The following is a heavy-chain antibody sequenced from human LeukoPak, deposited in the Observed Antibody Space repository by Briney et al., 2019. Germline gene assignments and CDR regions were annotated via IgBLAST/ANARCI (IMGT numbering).Heavy chain of an antibody. D-gene: IGHD6-13*01. CDR3: ARGVRSSSWYSYYYYYYYMDV. CDR2: IIPIFGTA. V-gene: IGHV1-69*05. Sequence: ASVKVSCKASGGTFSSYAISWVRQAPGQGLEWMGGIIPIFGTANYAQKFQGRVTITTDESTSTAYMELSSLRSEDTAVYYCARGVRSSSWYSYYYYYYYMDVWGKGTTVTVSS. J-gene: IGHJ6*03. CDR1: GGTFSSYA.